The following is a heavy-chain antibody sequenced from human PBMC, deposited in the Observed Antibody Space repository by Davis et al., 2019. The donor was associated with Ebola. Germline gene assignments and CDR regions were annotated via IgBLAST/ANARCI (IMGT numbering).Heavy chain of an antibody. CDR3: AREGPIGSYYPDWYFDL. J-gene: IGHJ2*01. Sequence: ASVKVSCKASGGTFSSYAISWVRQAPGHGLEWMGWINAGNGNTKYSQKFQGRVTITRDTSASTAYMELSSLRSEDTAVYYCAREGPIGSYYPDWYFDLWGRGTLVTVSS. CDR1: GGTFSSYA. D-gene: IGHD1-26*01. CDR2: INAGNGNT. V-gene: IGHV1-3*01.